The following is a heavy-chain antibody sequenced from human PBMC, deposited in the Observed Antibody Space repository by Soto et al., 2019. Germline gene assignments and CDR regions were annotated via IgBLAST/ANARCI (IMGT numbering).Heavy chain of an antibody. CDR2: IYYSGST. Sequence: SETLSLTCTVSGGSISSYYWSWIRQPPGKGLEWIGYIYYSGSTTYHPSLKSRVTISVDTSKNQFSLNLTSVTAADTAVYYRARLGGYYQAFDQWGQGSLVTVSS. CDR1: GGSISSYY. V-gene: IGHV4-59*08. CDR3: ARLGGYYQAFDQ. J-gene: IGHJ4*02. D-gene: IGHD3-22*01.